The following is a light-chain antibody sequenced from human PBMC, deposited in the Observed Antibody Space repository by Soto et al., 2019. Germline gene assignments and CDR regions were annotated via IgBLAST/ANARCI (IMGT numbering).Light chain of an antibody. CDR2: DAS. Sequence: EIVLMQSPGTLSLSPGEGATLSCRASQSVNSNYLAWYQQKPGQAPTVLIFDASYRATGIPARFSGSGSGTDFTLTISSLEPEDFAVYYCQQRSNWPLAFGGGTKVEIK. J-gene: IGKJ4*01. CDR1: QSVNSNY. V-gene: IGKV3-11*01. CDR3: QQRSNWPLA.